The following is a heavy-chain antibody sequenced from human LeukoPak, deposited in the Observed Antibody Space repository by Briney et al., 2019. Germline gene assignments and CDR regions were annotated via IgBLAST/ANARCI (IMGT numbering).Heavy chain of an antibody. J-gene: IGHJ5*01. CDR3: ARDRGYRGYDS. Sequence: SGTLSLTCAVSGGSISSSNYWSWIRQPPGKGLEWIGYMYFSGSTNYNPSLKSRVTISVDTSKNQFSLKLSSVTAADTAVYHCARDRGYRGYDSWGQGTLVTVSS. CDR1: GGSISSSNY. V-gene: IGHV4-61*01. CDR2: MYFSGST. D-gene: IGHD5-12*01.